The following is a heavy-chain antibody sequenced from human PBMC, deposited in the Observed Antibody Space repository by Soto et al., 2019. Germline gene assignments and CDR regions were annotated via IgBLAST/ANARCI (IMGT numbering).Heavy chain of an antibody. CDR3: ARDAHARFSYFDFSTGRRRGGVDL. CDR2: ISYDGSNK. Sequence: QVQLVESGGGVVQPGRSLRLSCVASGFAFSSYAVHWVRQAPRKGLEWVAVISYDGSNKYDADSVKDRFIISRDNSKNALYLQMNSLRPEDTAVYCCARDAHARFSYFDFSTGRRRGGVDLWGRGTTVSVPS. D-gene: IGHD3-3*01. CDR1: GFAFSSYA. J-gene: IGHJ6*02. V-gene: IGHV3-30*04.